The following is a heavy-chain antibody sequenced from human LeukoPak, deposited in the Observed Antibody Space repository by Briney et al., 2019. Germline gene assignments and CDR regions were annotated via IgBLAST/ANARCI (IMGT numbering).Heavy chain of an antibody. CDR3: AAREKWIAARPIDY. J-gene: IGHJ4*02. D-gene: IGHD6-6*01. V-gene: IGHV3-30-3*01. CDR1: GFTFSSYA. CDR2: ISYDGSDK. Sequence: GGSLRLSCAASGFTFSSYAMHWVRQAPGKGLEWVAVISYDGSDKYYADSVKGRFTISRDNSKNTLYLQMNSLRAGDTAVYYCAAREKWIAARPIDYWGQGTLVTVSS.